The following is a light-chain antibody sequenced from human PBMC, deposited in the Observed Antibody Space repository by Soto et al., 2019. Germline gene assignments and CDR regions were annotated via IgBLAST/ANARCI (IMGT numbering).Light chain of an antibody. CDR3: CSYAGSSTFSYV. CDR1: SSDVGSYNL. CDR2: EGS. J-gene: IGLJ1*01. Sequence: QSALTQPASVSGSPGQSITISCTGTSSDVGSYNLVSWYQQHPGKAPKPMIYEGSKRPSGVSNRFSGSKSGNTASLTISGLQAEDEADYYCCSYAGSSTFSYVFGTGTKSPS. V-gene: IGLV2-23*03.